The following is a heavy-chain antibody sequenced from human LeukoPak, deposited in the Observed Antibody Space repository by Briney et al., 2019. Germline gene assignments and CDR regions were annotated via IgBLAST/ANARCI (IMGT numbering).Heavy chain of an antibody. CDR3: ARSGTYEYVWGSYRFFDY. D-gene: IGHD3-16*02. CDR1: GFTFSSYR. CDR2: TNSDGTST. Sequence: GGSLRLSCAASGFTFSSYRMQWVRHAPGKGLVWVLRTNSDGTSTSYADSVRGRFTISGDNAKNTLYLQMNSLRAEDTAVYYCARSGTYEYVWGSYRFFDYWGQGTLVTVSS. J-gene: IGHJ4*02. V-gene: IGHV3-74*01.